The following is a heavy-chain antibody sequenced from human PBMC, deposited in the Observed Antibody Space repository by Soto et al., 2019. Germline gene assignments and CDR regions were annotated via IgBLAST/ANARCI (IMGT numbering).Heavy chain of an antibody. Sequence: PGWYLGLSCAASGFTFSSYSLNWVRQAPGKGLEWVSSISGSSSYIYYADSVKGRFAISRDNAKNSLFLELNSLRAEDTAVYYCANQGVDTAYYYYCMVVWGQGSTVTVAS. CDR2: ISGSSSYI. D-gene: IGHD5-18*01. CDR3: ANQGVDTAYYYYCMVV. J-gene: IGHJ6*02. CDR1: GFTFSSYS. V-gene: IGHV3-21*01.